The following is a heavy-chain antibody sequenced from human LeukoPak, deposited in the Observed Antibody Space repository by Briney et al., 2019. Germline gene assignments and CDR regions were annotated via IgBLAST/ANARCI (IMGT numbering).Heavy chain of an antibody. CDR1: GGTFSSYA. D-gene: IGHD3-3*01. CDR2: IIPIFGTA. J-gene: IGHJ5*02. V-gene: IGHV1-69*05. CDR3: ARDLLYYDFGSGYYTGFNWFAP. Sequence: SVKVSCKASGGTFSSYAISWVRQAPGQGLEWMGGIIPIFGTANYAQKFQGRVTITTDESTSTAYMELSSLRSEDPAVYYCARDLLYYDFGSGYYTGFNWFAPWGQGTLVTVSS.